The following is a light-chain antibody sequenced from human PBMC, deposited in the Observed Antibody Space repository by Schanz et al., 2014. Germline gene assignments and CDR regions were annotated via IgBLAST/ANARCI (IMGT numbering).Light chain of an antibody. CDR1: SSDVGGYNR. V-gene: IGLV2-18*02. J-gene: IGLJ1*01. CDR2: DVT. Sequence: QSALTQPPSVSGSPGQSVTISCTGTSSDVGGYNRVSWYQQPPGTAPKLMIYDVTNRPSGVPDRFSGSKSGNTASLTISGLQAEDDADYYCCSYAGSPYVFGTGTKLTVL. CDR3: CSYAGSPYV.